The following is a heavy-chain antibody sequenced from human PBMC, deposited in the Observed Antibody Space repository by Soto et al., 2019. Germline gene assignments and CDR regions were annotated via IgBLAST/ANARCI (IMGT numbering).Heavy chain of an antibody. CDR1: GFTFNNYA. J-gene: IGHJ4*02. V-gene: IGHV3-23*01. CDR3: AKDRLAGNVDY. CDR2: ISNTGGGT. Sequence: GGSLRLSCAASGFTFNNYAMNWVRQAPGMGLEWVATISNTGGGTYYADSVKGRFTISRDNSKNTLYLQMSSLRVEDTAVYYCAKDRLAGNVDYWGQGTQVAVPQ. D-gene: IGHD2-8*01.